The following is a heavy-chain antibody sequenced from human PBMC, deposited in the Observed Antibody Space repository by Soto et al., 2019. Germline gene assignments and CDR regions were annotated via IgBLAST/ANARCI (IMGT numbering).Heavy chain of an antibody. D-gene: IGHD1-1*01. J-gene: IGHJ3*02. CDR2: IIPIFGTE. CDR3: ARAGTTSDAFDI. CDR1: GGTFSSYA. V-gene: IGHV1-69*06. Sequence: QVQLVQSGAEVKKPGSSVKVSCKASGGTFSSYAISWVRQAPGQGLEWMGGIIPIFGTENYAQKFQGRVTITADKSTSTAYIELGSLRSEDKAVYYWARAGTTSDAFDIWGQGTMVTVSS.